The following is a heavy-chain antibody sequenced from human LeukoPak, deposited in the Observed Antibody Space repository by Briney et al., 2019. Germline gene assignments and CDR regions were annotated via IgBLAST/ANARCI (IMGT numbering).Heavy chain of an antibody. CDR1: GLMVSNNY. CDR2: IYSGGRT. J-gene: IGHJ4*02. CDR3: AGTYNNSGYSTLGY. D-gene: IGHD3-22*01. V-gene: IGHV3-66*02. Sequence: PGGSLRLSRAASGLMVSNNYMSWVRQAPGKGLEWVSVIYSGGRTYHADSVKGRFTISRDNVKNTLHLQMNSLRAEDTAFYYCAGTYNNSGYSTLGYWGQGTLVTVSS.